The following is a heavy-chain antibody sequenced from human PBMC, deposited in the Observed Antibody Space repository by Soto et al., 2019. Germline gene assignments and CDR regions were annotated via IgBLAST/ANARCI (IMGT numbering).Heavy chain of an antibody. J-gene: IGHJ6*02. CDR3: ATVSTRPDDYYGMDV. V-gene: IGHV3-30*03. CDR1: GFIFSSYG. Sequence: QLQLVESGGGVVQPGRSLRLSCAASGFIFSSYGMHWVRQAPGKGLEWVAVISQDGNNEYYADSVKGRFTISRDNSKNSLFLQMNSLRVEDTAVYYCATVSTRPDDYYGMDVWGQGTTVTVSS. D-gene: IGHD6-6*01. CDR2: ISQDGNNE.